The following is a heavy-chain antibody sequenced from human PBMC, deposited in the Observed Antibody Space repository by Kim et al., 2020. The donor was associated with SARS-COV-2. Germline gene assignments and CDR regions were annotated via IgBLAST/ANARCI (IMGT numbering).Heavy chain of an antibody. D-gene: IGHD2-21*02. Sequence: SETLSLTCTVSGGSISSGDYYWSWIRQPPGKGLEWIGYIYYSGSTYYNPSLKSRVTISVDTSKNQFSLKLSSVTAADTAVYYCARGEVVTAIQYYFDYWGQGTLVTVSS. CDR2: IYYSGST. V-gene: IGHV4-30-4*01. J-gene: IGHJ4*02. CDR1: GGSISSGDYY. CDR3: ARGEVVTAIQYYFDY.